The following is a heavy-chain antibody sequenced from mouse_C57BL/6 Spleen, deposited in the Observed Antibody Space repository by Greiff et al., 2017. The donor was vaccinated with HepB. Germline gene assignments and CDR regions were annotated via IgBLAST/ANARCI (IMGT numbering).Heavy chain of an antibody. J-gene: IGHJ1*03. CDR3: ARAFITTVVPYWYFDV. V-gene: IGHV8-12*01. CDR1: GFSLSTSGMG. CDR2: IYWDDDK. Sequence: LKESGPGILQSSQTLSLTCSFSGFSLSTSGMGVSWIRQPSGKGLEWLAHIYWDDDKRYNPSLKSRLTISKDTSRNQVFLKITSVDTADTATYYCARAFITTVVPYWYFDVWGTGTTVTVAS. D-gene: IGHD1-1*01.